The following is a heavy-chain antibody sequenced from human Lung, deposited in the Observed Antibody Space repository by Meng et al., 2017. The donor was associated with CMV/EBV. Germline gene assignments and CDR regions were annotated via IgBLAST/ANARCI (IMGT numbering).Heavy chain of an antibody. J-gene: IGHJ5*02. CDR2: ISYGGAT. CDR3: AKAGETILVIVFDP. Sequence: VSGDSISGTSYYWGWIRQAPGKGLEWIGSISYGGATHYNPSLKSRVSISLDKSRNQFSLRLNSVTAADTAMYYCAKAGETILVIVFDPWGQGTLVTAPQ. D-gene: IGHD2-21*01. V-gene: IGHV4-39*07. CDR1: GDSISGTSYY.